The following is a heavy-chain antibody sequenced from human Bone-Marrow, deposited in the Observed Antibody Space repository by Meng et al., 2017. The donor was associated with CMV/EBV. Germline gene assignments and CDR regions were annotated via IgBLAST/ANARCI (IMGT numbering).Heavy chain of an antibody. J-gene: IGHJ4*02. D-gene: IGHD1-26*01. CDR2: ISYDGSNK. Sequence: GESLKISCAASGFTFSSYAMHWVRQAPGKGLEWVAVISYDGSNKYYADSVKGRFTISRDNSKNTLYQQMNSLRAEDTAVYYCARGKKGGELLYFDYWGQGTLVTVSS. V-gene: IGHV3-30*04. CDR1: GFTFSSYA. CDR3: ARGKKGGELLYFDY.